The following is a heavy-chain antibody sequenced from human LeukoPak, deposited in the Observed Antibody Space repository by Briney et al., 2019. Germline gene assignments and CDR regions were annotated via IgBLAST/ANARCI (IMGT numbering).Heavy chain of an antibody. CDR2: MGSSSTNT. J-gene: IGHJ3*02. CDR1: GFTFSSYS. V-gene: IGHV3-21*01. CDR3: VRELGAAAAGASDI. D-gene: IGHD2-2*01. Sequence: PGGSLRLSCAGSGFTFSSYSMNWVRQAPGKGLEWVSSMGSSSTNTYYADSVKGRFIISRDNAKNSLFLQMNSLRAEDTALYYCVRELGAAAAGASDIWGQGTLVTVSS.